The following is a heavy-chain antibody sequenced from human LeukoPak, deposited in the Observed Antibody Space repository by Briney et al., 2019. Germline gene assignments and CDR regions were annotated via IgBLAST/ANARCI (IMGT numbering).Heavy chain of an antibody. CDR1: GFTFSSYW. CDR2: INSDGSRI. CDR3: VRRSSASYPI. D-gene: IGHD3-10*01. J-gene: IGHJ4*02. V-gene: IGHV3-74*01. Sequence: PGGSLRLSCVGSGFTFSSYWMHWGRQAPGKGLVWVSRINSDGSRIDSAASVKGRFTISRDNAKNTLYLQMNSLRVDDTAVYYCVRRSSASYPIWGQGTLVTVSS.